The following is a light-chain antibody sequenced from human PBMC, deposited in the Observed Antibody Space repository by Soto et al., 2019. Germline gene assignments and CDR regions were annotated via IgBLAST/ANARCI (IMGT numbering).Light chain of an antibody. CDR2: GTS. Sequence: EIVLTQSPATLSVSPGERATLSCRATQSVNNKLAWYQQKPGQAPRLLIYGTSTRATGIPARFSGSGSGTAFTLTISSLQSEDCAVYYWQQYHNWPPFTFGPGTKVDIK. CDR3: QQYHNWPPFT. CDR1: QSVNNK. V-gene: IGKV3D-15*01. J-gene: IGKJ3*01.